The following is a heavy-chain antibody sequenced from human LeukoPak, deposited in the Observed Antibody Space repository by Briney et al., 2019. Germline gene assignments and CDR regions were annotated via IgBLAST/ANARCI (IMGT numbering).Heavy chain of an antibody. CDR3: ARHRATSTYYDFWSGYYASYYYMDV. Sequence: GESLKISSKGSGYSFTSYWIGWVRQMPGKGLEWMGIIYPGDSDTRYRPSFQGQVTISADKSISTAYLQWSSLKASDTAMYYCARHRATSTYYDFWSGYYASYYYMDVWGKGTTVTVSS. CDR1: GYSFTSYW. V-gene: IGHV5-51*01. D-gene: IGHD3-3*01. CDR2: IYPGDSDT. J-gene: IGHJ6*03.